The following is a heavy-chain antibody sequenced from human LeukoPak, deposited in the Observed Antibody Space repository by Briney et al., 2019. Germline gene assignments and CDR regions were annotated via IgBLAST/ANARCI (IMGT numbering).Heavy chain of an antibody. J-gene: IGHJ5*02. Sequence: ASVKVSCKASGGTFSSYAISWVRQAPGQGLKWMGGIIPIFGTANYAQKFQGRVTITTDESTSTAYMELSSLRSEDTAVYYCARDHRIAAAGTRLWFDPWGQGTLVTVSS. CDR1: GGTFSSYA. D-gene: IGHD6-13*01. CDR3: ARDHRIAAAGTRLWFDP. V-gene: IGHV1-69*05. CDR2: IIPIFGTA.